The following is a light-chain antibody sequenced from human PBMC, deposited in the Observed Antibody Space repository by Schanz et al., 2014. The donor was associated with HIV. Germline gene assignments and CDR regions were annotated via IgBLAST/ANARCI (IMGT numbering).Light chain of an antibody. V-gene: IGKV3-20*01. CDR3: QQYGSSPWT. CDR2: GAS. Sequence: EIVLTQSPGTLSLSPGERATLSCRASQSVNSNFLGWYQQKPGQAPRLLIFGASNRATGTPDRFSGSESGTDFTLTISRLEPEDFAVYYCQQYGSSPWTFGQGTKVEIK. CDR1: QSVNSNF. J-gene: IGKJ1*01.